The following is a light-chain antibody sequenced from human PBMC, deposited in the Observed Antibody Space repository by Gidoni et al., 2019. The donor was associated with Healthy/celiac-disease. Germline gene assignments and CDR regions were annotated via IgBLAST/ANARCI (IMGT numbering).Light chain of an antibody. Sequence: EIVMTQSPATLSVSPGERATLSCSASQSVSSNLAWYQQKPGQAPRLLIYGASSGSGTEFTLTISSLQSEDFAVYYCQQYNNWPFTFGPGTKVDIK. CDR1: QSVSSN. V-gene: IGKV3-15*01. CDR2: GAS. CDR3: QQYNNWPFT. J-gene: IGKJ3*01.